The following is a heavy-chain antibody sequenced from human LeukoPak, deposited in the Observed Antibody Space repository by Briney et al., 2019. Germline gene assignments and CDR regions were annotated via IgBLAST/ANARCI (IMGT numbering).Heavy chain of an antibody. CDR2: ISGSGGST. J-gene: IGHJ4*02. CDR1: GFTFSSYA. CDR3: ARGSRSGSYYLYDFDY. D-gene: IGHD1-26*01. Sequence: PGGSLRLSCAASGFTFSSYAMSWVRQAPGKGLEWVSAISGSGGSTYYADSVKGRFTISRDNSKNTLYLQMNSLRAEDTAVYYCARGSRSGSYYLYDFDYWGQGALVTVSS. V-gene: IGHV3-23*01.